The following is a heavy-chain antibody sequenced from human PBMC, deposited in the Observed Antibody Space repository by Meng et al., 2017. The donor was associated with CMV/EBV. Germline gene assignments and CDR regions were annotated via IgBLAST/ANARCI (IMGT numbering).Heavy chain of an antibody. CDR1: GYTFTGYY. V-gene: IGHV1-69*05. Sequence: SVKVSCKASGYTFTGYYMHWVRQAPGQGLEWMGWMNPIFGTANYAQKFQGRVTITTDESTSTAYMELSSLRSEDTAVYYCARWGYCSSTSCTRGYFDYWGQGTLVTVSS. CDR3: ARWGYCSSTSCTRGYFDY. CDR2: MNPIFGTA. J-gene: IGHJ4*02. D-gene: IGHD2-2*01.